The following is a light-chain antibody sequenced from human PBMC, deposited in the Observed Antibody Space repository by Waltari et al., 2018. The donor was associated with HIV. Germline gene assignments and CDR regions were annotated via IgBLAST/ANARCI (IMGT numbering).Light chain of an antibody. CDR2: GAS. Sequence: EIVVTHSPATLPVSRGERATLPRRASQGFSRHLAWYQQKPGQAPRLLSYGASTRATGIPDRFSGSGSGTEFTLTISSLESEDFAVYFCQQYNNWLRTFGQGTKVEIK. V-gene: IGKV3-15*01. J-gene: IGKJ1*01. CDR3: QQYNNWLRT. CDR1: QGFSRH.